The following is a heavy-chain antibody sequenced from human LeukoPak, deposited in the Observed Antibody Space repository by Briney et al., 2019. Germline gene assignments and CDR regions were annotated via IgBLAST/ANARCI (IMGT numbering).Heavy chain of an antibody. CDR3: AIDSASCRGCAFDI. D-gene: IGHD2-2*01. Sequence: PGGSLRLSCAASEFTFTNFWVSWVRQAPGKGLEWVANTNRDGSEKYYVDSVKGRVTISRDNAMNFLYLQLNSLRVDDTAVYYCAIDSASCRGCAFDIWGQGTVVTVSS. CDR2: TNRDGSEK. V-gene: IGHV3-7*01. J-gene: IGHJ3*02. CDR1: EFTFTNFW.